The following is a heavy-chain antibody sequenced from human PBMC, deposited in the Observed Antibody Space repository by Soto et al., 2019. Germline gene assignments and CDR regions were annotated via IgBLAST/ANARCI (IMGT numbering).Heavy chain of an antibody. Sequence: HGESLKISCQGSGYSFTSYWIGWVRQMPGKGLEWMGIIYPGDSDTRYSPSFQGQVTISADKSISTAYLQWSSLKASDTAMYYCARHSPCSSTSCYPYYYYYGMDVWGQGTTVTVSS. CDR3: ARHSPCSSTSCYPYYYYYGMDV. V-gene: IGHV5-51*01. J-gene: IGHJ6*02. CDR1: GYSFTSYW. CDR2: IYPGDSDT. D-gene: IGHD2-2*01.